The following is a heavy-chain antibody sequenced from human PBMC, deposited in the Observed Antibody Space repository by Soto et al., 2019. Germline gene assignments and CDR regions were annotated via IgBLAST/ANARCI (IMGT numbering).Heavy chain of an antibody. CDR2: ISWNSGSI. J-gene: IGHJ3*02. Sequence: GGSLRLSCAASGFTFDDYAMHWVRQAPGKGLEWVSGISWNSGSIGYADSVKGRFTISRDNAKNSLYLQMKSLRAEDTALYYCAKDKEDGWDIVVVPAQTDVGSVAFDIWGQGTMVTVSS. CDR1: GFTFDDYA. V-gene: IGHV3-9*01. D-gene: IGHD2-2*01. CDR3: AKDKEDGWDIVVVPAQTDVGSVAFDI.